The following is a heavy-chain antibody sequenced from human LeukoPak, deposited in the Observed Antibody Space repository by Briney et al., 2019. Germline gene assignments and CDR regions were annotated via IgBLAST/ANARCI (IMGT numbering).Heavy chain of an antibody. CDR1: RTTFIHYW. CDR2: INQDGSEK. CDR3: ARDVRNRVGLNYYHQYMDV. J-gene: IGHJ6*03. Sequence: PGGSLRLSCAASRTTFIHYWTSWVRQAPGKGLEWVANINQDGSEKYYVDSVKGRFIISRDNAENSVYLHMNSLRAEDTAVYYCARDVRNRVGLNYYHQYMDVWGIGTTVTVSS. V-gene: IGHV3-7*01. D-gene: IGHD1-26*01.